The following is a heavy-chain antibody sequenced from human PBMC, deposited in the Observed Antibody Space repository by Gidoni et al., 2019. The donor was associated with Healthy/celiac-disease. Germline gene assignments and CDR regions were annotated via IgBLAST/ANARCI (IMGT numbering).Heavy chain of an antibody. J-gene: IGHJ4*02. CDR3: ARGRGYYFDY. Sequence: EVQLVESGGGLVKPGGSLRLSCAASGFTFSSYSMNWVRQAPGKGLEWVSSMSSSSSYIYYADSVKGRFTISRDNAKNSLYLQRNSLRAEDTAVYYCARGRGYYFDYWGQGTLVTVSS. CDR1: GFTFSSYS. D-gene: IGHD5-12*01. CDR2: MSSSSSYI. V-gene: IGHV3-21*01.